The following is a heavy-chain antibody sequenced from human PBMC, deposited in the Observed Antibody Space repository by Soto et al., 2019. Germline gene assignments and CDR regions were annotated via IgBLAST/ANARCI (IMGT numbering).Heavy chain of an antibody. V-gene: IGHV1-69*02. CDR3: ATRRGSYLPYYYGMDV. J-gene: IGHJ6*02. CDR1: GGTFSSYT. D-gene: IGHD3-16*02. Sequence: QVQLVQSGAEVKKPGSSVKVSCKASGGTFSSYTISWVRQAPGQGLEWMGRIIPILGIANYAQKFQGRVTITADKSTSTAYMELSSLRSEDTAVYYCATRRGSYLPYYYGMDVWGQGTTVTVSS. CDR2: IIPILGIA.